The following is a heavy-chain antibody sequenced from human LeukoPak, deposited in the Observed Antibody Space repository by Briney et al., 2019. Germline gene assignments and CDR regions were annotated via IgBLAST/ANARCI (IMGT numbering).Heavy chain of an antibody. CDR1: GFTFSSYG. J-gene: IGHJ4*02. V-gene: IGHV3-30*18. CDR3: AKETTLGHVYNCNFDY. CDR2: ISYDGSGK. D-gene: IGHD5-24*01. Sequence: PGGSLRLSCAASGFTFSSYGMHWVRQAPGKGLEWVAVISYDGSGKHYADSVKGRFTISRDNSKNTLYLQMNSLRAEDTAVYYCAKETTLGHVYNCNFDYWGQGTLVTVSS.